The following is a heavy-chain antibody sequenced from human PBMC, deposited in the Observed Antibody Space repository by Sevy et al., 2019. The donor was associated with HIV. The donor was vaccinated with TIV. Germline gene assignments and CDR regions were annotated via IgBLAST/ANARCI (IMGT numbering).Heavy chain of an antibody. CDR2: VPYDGSKS. CDR3: ARDHNTGWCNWFDP. Sequence: GGSLRLSCEVSGFNVNNYGMHWVRQAPGKGLEWVAMVPYDGSKSHYVDSVKGRFTIFRDYSENTLYLQMNNLRVEDTAVYYCARDHNTGWCNWFDPWGQGTLVTVSS. D-gene: IGHD3-9*01. J-gene: IGHJ5*02. CDR1: GFNVNNYG. V-gene: IGHV3-30*02.